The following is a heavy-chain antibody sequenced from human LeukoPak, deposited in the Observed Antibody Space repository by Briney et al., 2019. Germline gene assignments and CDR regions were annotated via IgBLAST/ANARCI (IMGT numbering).Heavy chain of an antibody. CDR1: GYSFTNYG. CDR2: MNPNSGNT. D-gene: IGHD4-23*01. Sequence: ASVKVSCKTSGYSFTNYGITWVRQATGQGLEWMGWMNPNSGNTGYAQKFQGRVTMTRNTSISTAYMELSSLRSEDTAVYYCAIYGGTGDYWGQGTLVTVSS. J-gene: IGHJ4*02. CDR3: AIYGGTGDY. V-gene: IGHV1-8*02.